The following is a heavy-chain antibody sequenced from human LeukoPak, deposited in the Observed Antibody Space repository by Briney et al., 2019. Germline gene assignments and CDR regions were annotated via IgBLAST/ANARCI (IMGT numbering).Heavy chain of an antibody. CDR1: GYTFTSYY. CDR2: INPSGGST. J-gene: IGHJ5*02. V-gene: IGHV1-46*01. CDR3: ARDWGYDILTGYYRGVPTNELPFLNWFDP. Sequence: AAVTVSCKASGYTFTSYYLLWVRQAPAHGLEWMGIINPSGGSTSHAQKFQGRVTMTRDTSTSTVYMELSSLRSEDTAVYYCARDWGYDILTGYYRGVPTNELPFLNWFDPWGQGTPVTVSS. D-gene: IGHD3-9*01.